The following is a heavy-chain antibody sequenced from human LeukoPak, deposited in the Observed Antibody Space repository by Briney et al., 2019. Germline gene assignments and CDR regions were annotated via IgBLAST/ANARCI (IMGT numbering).Heavy chain of an antibody. J-gene: IGHJ5*02. V-gene: IGHV3-66*04. CDR3: ARHTGLGYCSSTSCYFPFAARAWFDP. Sequence: GGTLRLSCAASGFTFNRYGMTWVRQAPGKGLEWVSVIYSGGYTYYADSVKGRFTISRDNSKNTLYLQMNSLRAEDTAVYYCARHTGLGYCSSTSCYFPFAARAWFDPWGQGTLVTVSS. CDR2: IYSGGYT. D-gene: IGHD2-2*01. CDR1: GFTFNRYG.